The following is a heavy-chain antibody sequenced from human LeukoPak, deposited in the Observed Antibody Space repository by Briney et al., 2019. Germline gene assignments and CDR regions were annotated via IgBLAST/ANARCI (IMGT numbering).Heavy chain of an antibody. CDR2: ISDGGGDT. V-gene: IGHV3-23*01. J-gene: IGHJ4*02. D-gene: IGHD6-19*01. CDR3: AKERYSSGWSDSFDY. CDR1: GFTFSNSA. Sequence: GGSLRLSCAASGFTFSNSAMTWVRQAPGKGLEWVASISDGGGDTYYAAPVKGRFTISRVNSKSTLYLQMNSLRAEDTAVYYCAKERYSSGWSDSFDYWGQGTLVTVSS.